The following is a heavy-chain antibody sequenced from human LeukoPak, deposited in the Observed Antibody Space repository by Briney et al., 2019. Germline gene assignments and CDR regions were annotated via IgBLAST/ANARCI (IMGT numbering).Heavy chain of an antibody. Sequence: GRSLRLSCAASGFTFSSYGMHWVRQAPGKGLEWVAVISYDGSNKYYADSVKGRFTISRDNSKNTLYLQMNSLRAEDTAVYYCARGGGYRPYNWFDPWGQGTLVTVSS. J-gene: IGHJ5*02. CDR2: ISYDGSNK. CDR3: ARGGGYRPYNWFDP. V-gene: IGHV3-30*03. D-gene: IGHD1-26*01. CDR1: GFTFSSYG.